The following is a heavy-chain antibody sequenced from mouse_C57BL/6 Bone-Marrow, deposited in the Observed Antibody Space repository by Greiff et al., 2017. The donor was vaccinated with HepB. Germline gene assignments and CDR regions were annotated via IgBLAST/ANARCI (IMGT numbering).Heavy chain of an antibody. CDR3: YYGSSYY. D-gene: IGHD1-1*01. V-gene: IGHV1-81*01. CDR1: GYTFTSYG. J-gene: IGHJ2*01. CDR2: IYPRSGNT. Sequence: VQLQHSGAELARPGASVKLSCKASGYTFTSYGISWVKQRTGQGLEWIGEIYPRSGNTYYNEKFKGKATLTVDTSSSTAYMQLSSLTSEDSAVYYCYYGSSYYWGQGTTLTVSS.